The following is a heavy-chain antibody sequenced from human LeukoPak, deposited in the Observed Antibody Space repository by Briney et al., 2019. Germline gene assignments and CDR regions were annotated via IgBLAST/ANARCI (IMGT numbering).Heavy chain of an antibody. V-gene: IGHV1-2*02. CDR1: GYTFTGYY. Sequence: ASVKVSCKASGYTFTGYYMHWVRRAPGQGLEWMGWINPNSGGTNYAQKFQGRVTMTRDTSISTAYMELSRLRSDDTAVYYCARLRGGGSPWFDYWGQGTLVTVSS. J-gene: IGHJ4*02. CDR3: ARLRGGGSPWFDY. D-gene: IGHD1-26*01. CDR2: INPNSGGT.